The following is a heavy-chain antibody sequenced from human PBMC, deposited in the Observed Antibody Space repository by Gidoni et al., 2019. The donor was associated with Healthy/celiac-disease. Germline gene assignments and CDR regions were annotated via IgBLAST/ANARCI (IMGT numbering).Heavy chain of an antibody. V-gene: IGHV3-23*01. J-gene: IGHJ4*02. CDR3: TSGASDDY. D-gene: IGHD1-26*01. CDR2: ISGSGGST. CDR1: GFTFSSYA. Sequence: EVPLLQSGGGLVQPGGSLRLPCASSGFTFSSYAMSWVRQAQGQGLEWCSAISGSGGSTYYADAVKGRFTISRDNSKNTLYLQMNSLRAEDTAVDYCTSGASDDYWGQGTLVTVSS.